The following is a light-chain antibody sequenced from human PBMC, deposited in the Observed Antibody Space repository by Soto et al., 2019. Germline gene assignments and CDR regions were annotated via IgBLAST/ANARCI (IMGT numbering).Light chain of an antibody. CDR2: QDS. CDR3: QAWVSSTAFYV. CDR1: KLGDKY. J-gene: IGLJ1*01. V-gene: IGLV3-1*01. Sequence: SYELTQPPSVSVSPGQTASITCSGDKLGDKYACWYQQKPGQSPVLVIYQDSKRPSGIPERFSGSNSGNTATLTISGTQAMDEADYYCQAWVSSTAFYVFGTGTKLTVL.